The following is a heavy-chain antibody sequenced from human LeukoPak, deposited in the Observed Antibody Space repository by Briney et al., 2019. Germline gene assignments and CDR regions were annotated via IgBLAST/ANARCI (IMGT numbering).Heavy chain of an antibody. CDR3: ARHPSYDILTGSAIDY. J-gene: IGHJ4*02. Sequence: SETLSLTCTVSGGSISSYYWSWIRQPPGKGLEWIGYIYYSGSTNYNPSLKSRVTISVDTSKNQFSLKLSSVTAADTAVYYCARHPSYDILTGSAIDYWGQGTLVTASP. D-gene: IGHD3-9*01. CDR1: GGSISSYY. CDR2: IYYSGST. V-gene: IGHV4-59*08.